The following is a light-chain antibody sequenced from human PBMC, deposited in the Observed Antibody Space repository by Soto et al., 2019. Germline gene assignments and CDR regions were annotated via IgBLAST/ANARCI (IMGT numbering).Light chain of an antibody. CDR2: STS. CDR3: LLYYGGHVRS. CDR1: TGVVTSGYY. V-gene: IGLV7-43*01. J-gene: IGLJ2*01. Sequence: QTVVTQEPSMTVSPGGTVTLTCASSTGVVTSGYYPNWFQQKPGQPPRALIYSTSIKHSWTPARFSGSLLGGKAALTLSGVQPEDEAKYYCLLYYGGHVRSFGGGTKLTVL.